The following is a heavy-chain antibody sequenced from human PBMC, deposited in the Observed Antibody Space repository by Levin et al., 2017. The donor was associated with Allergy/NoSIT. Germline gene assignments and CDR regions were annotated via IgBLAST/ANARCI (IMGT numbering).Heavy chain of an antibody. CDR3: TRDIAARHWFDP. CDR1: GFTFGDYA. V-gene: IGHV3-49*03. D-gene: IGHD6-6*01. CDR2: LRSNRHGGTS. J-gene: IGHJ5*02. Sequence: GGSLRLSCSASGFTFGDYAMSWFRQAPGKGLEWVAFLRSNRHGGTSEYAASVRRRFIISRDDSKSIAYLQMNSLKIEDTAVYYCTRDIAARHWFDPWGQGTLVTVSS.